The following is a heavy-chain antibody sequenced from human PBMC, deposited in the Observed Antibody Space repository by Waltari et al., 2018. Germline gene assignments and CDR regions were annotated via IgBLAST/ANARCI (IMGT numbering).Heavy chain of an antibody. D-gene: IGHD3-10*01. CDR1: GFTFSSYA. J-gene: IGHJ4*02. CDR3: ARGITMVQKYYFDY. CDR2: ISYDGSNK. V-gene: IGHV3-30-3*01. Sequence: QVQLVESGGGVVQPGRSLRLSCAASGFTFSSYAMHWVRQAPGKGLEWVAVISYDGSNKYYADSVKGRFTISRDNSKNTLYLQMNSLRAEDTAVYYCARGITMVQKYYFDYWGQGTLVTVSS.